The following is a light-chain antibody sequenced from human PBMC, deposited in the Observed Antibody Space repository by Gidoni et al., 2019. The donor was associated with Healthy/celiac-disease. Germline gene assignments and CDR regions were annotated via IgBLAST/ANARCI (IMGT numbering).Light chain of an antibody. CDR1: KLGDKY. CDR2: QDS. V-gene: IGLV3-1*01. Sequence: SYELTQPPSVSVSPGQTASITCSGDKLGDKYACWYQQKPGQSHVLVIYQDSKRPSGITERFSGSNSGNTATLTISGTQAMDEADYYCQAWDSSVVFGGGTKLTVL. CDR3: QAWDSSVV. J-gene: IGLJ2*01.